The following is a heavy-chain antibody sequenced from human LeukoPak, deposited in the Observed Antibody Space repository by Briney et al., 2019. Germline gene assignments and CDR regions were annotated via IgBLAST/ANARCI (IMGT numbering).Heavy chain of an antibody. CDR1: GFTFSSCG. CDR2: ISYDGSNK. Sequence: GGSLRLSCAASGFTFSSCGMHWVRQAPGKGLEWVAVISYDGSNKYYAGSVKGRFTISRDNSKSTLYLQMNSLRAEDTVVYYCARVRPGSNYVDFDYWGQGTLVTVSS. D-gene: IGHD4-11*01. J-gene: IGHJ4*02. V-gene: IGHV3-33*05. CDR3: ARVRPGSNYVDFDY.